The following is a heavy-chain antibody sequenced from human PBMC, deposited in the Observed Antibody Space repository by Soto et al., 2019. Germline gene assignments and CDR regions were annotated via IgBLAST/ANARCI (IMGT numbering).Heavy chain of an antibody. CDR2: ISAYNGNT. CDR3: ASVEWYSSGWYWFEP. CDR1: GYTFTSYG. J-gene: IGHJ5*02. V-gene: IGHV1-18*01. D-gene: IGHD6-19*01. Sequence: ASVKVSCKASGYTFTSYGISWVRQAPGQGLEWMGWISAYNGNTNYAQKLQGRVTMTTDTSTSTAYMELRSLRSDDTAVYYCASVEWYSSGWYWFEPWGQGTLVTVSS.